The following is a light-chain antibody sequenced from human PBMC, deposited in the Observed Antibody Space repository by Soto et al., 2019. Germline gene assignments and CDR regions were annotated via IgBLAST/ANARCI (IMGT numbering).Light chain of an antibody. Sequence: QSVLTQPASVSGSPGQSITISCTGTSSDVGTYNYVSWYQQHPGKAPKLIIFDVSNRPSGVSNRFSGSKSGNTASLTISGLQAEDEAYYYCSSYPGSSTRVFASGTKLTVL. CDR2: DVS. CDR3: SSYPGSSTRV. CDR1: SSDVGTYNY. J-gene: IGLJ1*01. V-gene: IGLV2-14*03.